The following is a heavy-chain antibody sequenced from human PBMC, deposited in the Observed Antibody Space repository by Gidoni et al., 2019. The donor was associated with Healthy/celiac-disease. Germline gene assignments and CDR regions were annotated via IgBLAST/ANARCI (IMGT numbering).Heavy chain of an antibody. CDR2: ISGSGGST. CDR3: AKAIEGMAKDYYGMDV. V-gene: IGHV3-23*01. J-gene: IGHJ6*02. Sequence: EVQLLESGGGLVQPGGSLRLSCAASGFTFISYAMSWVRQAPGKGLEWVSAISGSGGSTYYADSVKGRFTISRDNSKNTLYLQMNSLRAEDTAVYYCAKAIEGMAKDYYGMDVWGQGTTVTVSS. D-gene: IGHD5-12*01. CDR1: GFTFISYA.